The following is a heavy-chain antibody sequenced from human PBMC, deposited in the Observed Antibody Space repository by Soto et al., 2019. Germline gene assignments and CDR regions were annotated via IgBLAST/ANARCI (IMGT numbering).Heavy chain of an antibody. V-gene: IGHV3-30*18. CDR3: AKAPYSSSFLDY. CDR2: ISYDGSNK. D-gene: IGHD6-13*01. Sequence: GGSLRLSCAASGFTFSSYGMHWVRQAPGKGLEWVAVISYDGSNKYYADSVKGRFTISRDNSKNTLYLQMNSLRAEDTAVYYCAKAPYSSSFLDYWGQGTLVTVSS. CDR1: GFTFSSYG. J-gene: IGHJ4*02.